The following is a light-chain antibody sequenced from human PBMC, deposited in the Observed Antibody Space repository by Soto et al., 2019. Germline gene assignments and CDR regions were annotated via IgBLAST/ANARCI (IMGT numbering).Light chain of an antibody. CDR1: QNTHKY. V-gene: IGKV1-39*01. J-gene: IGKJ1*01. CDR3: QQSFVSPWT. CDR2: EAT. Sequence: DIEMTQSPSSLSASVGDRVTISCRSSQNTHKYLNWYQQRPGKAPNLLVYEATSLETGVSLKFSGSGSGTEFTLTINSLQPEDFATYYCQQSFVSPWTFGQGTNIEI.